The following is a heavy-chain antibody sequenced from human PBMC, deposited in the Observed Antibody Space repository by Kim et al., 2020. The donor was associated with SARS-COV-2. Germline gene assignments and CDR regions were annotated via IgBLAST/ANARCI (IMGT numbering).Heavy chain of an antibody. J-gene: IGHJ6*01. D-gene: IGHD3-10*01. CDR1: GFTFSSSS. CDR2: MSGSGGGT. V-gene: IGHV3-23*01. Sequence: GGSLRLSCAASGFTFSSSSMSWVRQAPGKGLEWVSAMSGSGGGTYYADSVTGRFTISIDNSKNTLSLQMHSLRAKDTAASYYSKTNGSGLYPIYYYYGM. CDR3: SKTNGSGLYPIYYYYGM.